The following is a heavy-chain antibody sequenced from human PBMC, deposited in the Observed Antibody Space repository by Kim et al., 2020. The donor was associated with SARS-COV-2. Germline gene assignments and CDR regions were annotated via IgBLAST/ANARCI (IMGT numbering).Heavy chain of an antibody. D-gene: IGHD4-17*01. Sequence: SETLSLTCTVSGGSISSSSYYWGWIRQPPGKGLEWIGSIYYSGSTYYNPSLKSRVTISVDTSKNQFSLKLSSVTAADTAVYYCARSTTAFDYWGQGTLVTVSS. CDR1: GGSISSSSYY. CDR2: IYYSGST. J-gene: IGHJ4*02. V-gene: IGHV4-39*01. CDR3: ARSTTAFDY.